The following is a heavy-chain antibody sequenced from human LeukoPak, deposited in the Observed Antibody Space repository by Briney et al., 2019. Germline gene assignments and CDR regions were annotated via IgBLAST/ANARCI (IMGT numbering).Heavy chain of an antibody. V-gene: IGHV3-30*18. J-gene: IGHJ5*02. CDR3: AKEPGIAAAGTNWFDP. Sequence: GRSLRLSCAASGFTFSSYGMHRVRQAPGKGLEWVAVISYDGSNKYYADSVKGRFTISRDNSKNTLYLQMNSLRAEDTAVYYCAKEPGIAAAGTNWFDPWGQGTLVTVSS. D-gene: IGHD6-13*01. CDR1: GFTFSSYG. CDR2: ISYDGSNK.